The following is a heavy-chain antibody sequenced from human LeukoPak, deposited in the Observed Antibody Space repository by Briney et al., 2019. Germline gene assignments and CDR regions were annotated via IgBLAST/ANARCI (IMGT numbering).Heavy chain of an antibody. Sequence: SETLSLTCAVYGGSFSGYYWSWIRQPPGKGLEWIGEINHSGSTNYNPSLKSRVTISVDTSKNHFSLKLSSVTAADTAVYYCARAYYSRSVDYWGQGTLVTVSS. CDR3: ARAYYSRSVDY. J-gene: IGHJ4*02. D-gene: IGHD6-6*01. V-gene: IGHV4-34*01. CDR2: INHSGST. CDR1: GGSFSGYY.